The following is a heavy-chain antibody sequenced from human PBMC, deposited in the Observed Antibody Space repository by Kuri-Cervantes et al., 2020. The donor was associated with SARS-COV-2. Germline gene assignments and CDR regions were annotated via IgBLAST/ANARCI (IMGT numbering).Heavy chain of an antibody. J-gene: IGHJ4*02. V-gene: IGHV1-69*04. D-gene: IGHD2-21*02. Sequence: SVKVSCKASGYTFTSYAISWVRQAPGQGLEWMGRIIPILGTANYAQKFQGRVTITADKPTSTAYMELSSLRSEDTAVYYCARTAKTGQLRDYWGQGTLVTVSS. CDR3: ARTAKTGQLRDY. CDR1: GYTFTSYA. CDR2: IIPILGTA.